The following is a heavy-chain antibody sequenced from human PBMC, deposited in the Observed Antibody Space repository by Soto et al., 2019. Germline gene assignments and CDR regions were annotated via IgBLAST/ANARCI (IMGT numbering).Heavy chain of an antibody. CDR1: GFTFSSYA. D-gene: IGHD3-10*01. J-gene: IGHJ6*02. V-gene: IGHV3-23*01. CDR3: AKGHGRGGGMDV. Sequence: SGGSLRLSCAASGFTFSSYAMSWVRQAPGKGLEWVSAISGSGGSTYYADSVKGRFTISRDKSKNTLYLQMNSLRAEDTAVYYCAKGHGRGGGMDVWGQGTTVTVSS. CDR2: ISGSGGST.